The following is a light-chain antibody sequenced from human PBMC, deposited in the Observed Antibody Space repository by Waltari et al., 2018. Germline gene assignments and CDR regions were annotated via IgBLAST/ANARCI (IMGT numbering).Light chain of an antibody. CDR2: RNN. J-gene: IGLJ2*01. CDR3: AAWDDSLNGVV. Sequence: QSVLTQPPSESGTPGQRVTISCSGSSSSIGSNPVNRSQQLPGTAPQLIAYRNNRRPSGVPDRFSGSRSGTSASLAISGLQSEDEADYYCAAWDDSLNGVVFGGGTKLTVL. CDR1: SSSIGSNP. V-gene: IGLV1-44*01.